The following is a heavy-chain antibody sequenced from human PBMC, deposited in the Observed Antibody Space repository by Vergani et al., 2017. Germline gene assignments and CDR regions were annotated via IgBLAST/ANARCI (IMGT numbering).Heavy chain of an antibody. V-gene: IGHV4-38-2*02. CDR1: NYSISRGYF. CDR3: TRQPQEGASGPPSVPT. J-gene: IGHJ4*02. D-gene: IGHD5-12*01. CDR2: FHHTGMT. Sequence: QVQLQESGPGLVKPSETLSLTCTVSNYSISRGYFWGWIRRPPGKGLEWIASFHHTGMTYNNPSLKSRVTISVDTSKNDFSLKVTSVTAADTAVYYCTRQPQEGASGPPSVPTWGQGISVIVSS.